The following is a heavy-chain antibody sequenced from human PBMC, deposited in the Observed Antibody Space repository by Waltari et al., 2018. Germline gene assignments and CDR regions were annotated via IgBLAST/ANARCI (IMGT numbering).Heavy chain of an antibody. CDR3: ARWSVSGSYYDY. Sequence: EVQLVESGGGLVQPGGSLRLTCAASGFTFTSYWMHWVRQAPGKGLVWLSLITSDGSTTSYGDSVKGRFTISRDNSKNTVYLEINSLRVEDTAKYYCARWSVSGSYYDYWGQGILVAVSS. D-gene: IGHD3-10*01. V-gene: IGHV3-74*01. J-gene: IGHJ4*02. CDR1: GFTFTSYW. CDR2: ITSDGSTT.